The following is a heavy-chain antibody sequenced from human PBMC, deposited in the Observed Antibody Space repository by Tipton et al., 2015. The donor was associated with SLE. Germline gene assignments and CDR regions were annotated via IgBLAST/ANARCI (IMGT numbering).Heavy chain of an antibody. Sequence: TLSLTCTVSGGSISSSSYYWGWIRQPPGKGLEWIGSIYYSGSTYYNPYLKSRVTISVDTSKNQFSLKLSSVTAADTAVYYCARHLREATVTPLWYFDLWGRGTLVTVSS. CDR3: ARHLREATVTPLWYFDL. D-gene: IGHD4-17*01. CDR1: GGSISSSSYY. V-gene: IGHV4-39*07. CDR2: IYYSGST. J-gene: IGHJ2*01.